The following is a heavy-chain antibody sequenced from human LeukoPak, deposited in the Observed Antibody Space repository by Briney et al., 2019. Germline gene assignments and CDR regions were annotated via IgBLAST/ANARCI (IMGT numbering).Heavy chain of an antibody. Sequence: ASVKVSCKASGYTFTDYYIHWVRLAPGQGLEWMGWINPYSGDTIYAQRFQGRVTMTRDTSISTAYMELSSLTSDDTAMYYCAKGDYGDYSTFDIWGQGTMVTVSS. V-gene: IGHV1-2*02. J-gene: IGHJ3*02. CDR3: AKGDYGDYSTFDI. CDR1: GYTFTDYY. D-gene: IGHD4-17*01. CDR2: INPYSGDT.